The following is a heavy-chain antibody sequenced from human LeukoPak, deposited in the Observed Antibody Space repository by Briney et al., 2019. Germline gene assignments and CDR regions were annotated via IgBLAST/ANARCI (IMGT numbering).Heavy chain of an antibody. V-gene: IGHV1-69*04. D-gene: IGHD1-26*01. CDR1: GDTFSRYA. J-gene: IGHJ4*02. CDR3: ARSVGGATTPRFDY. Sequence: GSSVKVSCKASGDTFSRYAISWVRRAPGQGLEWMGRIIPSLDIPNYPQKFQGRVTITADKSTSTAYMEVRSLGSEDTAVYYCARSVGGATTPRFDYWGQGTLVTVSS. CDR2: IIPSLDIP.